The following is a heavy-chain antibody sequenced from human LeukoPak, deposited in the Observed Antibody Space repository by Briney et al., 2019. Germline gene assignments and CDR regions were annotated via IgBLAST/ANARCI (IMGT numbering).Heavy chain of an antibody. J-gene: IGHJ4*02. V-gene: IGHV4-34*01. D-gene: IGHD4-17*01. CDR1: GGSFSGYY. CDR2: INHSGST. CDR3: ARGGNYGGNRDFDY. Sequence: SETLSLTCAVYGGSFSGYYWSWIRQPPGKGLEWTGEINHSGSTNYNPSLKSRVTISVDTPKNQFSLKLSSVTAADTAVYYCARGGNYGGNRDFDYWGQGTLVTVSS.